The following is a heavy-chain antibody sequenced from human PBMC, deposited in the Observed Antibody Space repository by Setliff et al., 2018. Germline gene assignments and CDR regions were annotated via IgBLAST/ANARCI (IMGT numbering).Heavy chain of an antibody. CDR1: GGSFSGYY. CDR3: ARSFSRSGKFLLDY. Sequence: SLTCAVYGGSFSGYYWSWIRQPPGKRLEWIGEIIHSGSTNYNPSLKSRVTISMDTSKNQFSLKVPSVTAADTAVYYCARSFSRSGKFLLDYWGQGALVTV. D-gene: IGHD1-26*01. CDR2: IIHSGST. V-gene: IGHV4-34*12. J-gene: IGHJ4*02.